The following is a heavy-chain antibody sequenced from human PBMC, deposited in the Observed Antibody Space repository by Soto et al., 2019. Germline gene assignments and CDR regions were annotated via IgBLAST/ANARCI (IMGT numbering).Heavy chain of an antibody. Sequence: GESLKISCKGSGYSSTSYWIVWVRQMLGRGLEWMGIIYPGDSDTRYSPSFQGQVTISADKSISTAYLQWSSLKASDTAMYYCARQRGYSYERYYYYYYGMDVWGQGTTVTVSS. CDR3: ARQRGYSYERYYYYYYGMDV. CDR2: IYPGDSDT. D-gene: IGHD5-18*01. J-gene: IGHJ6*02. CDR1: GYSSTSYW. V-gene: IGHV5-51*01.